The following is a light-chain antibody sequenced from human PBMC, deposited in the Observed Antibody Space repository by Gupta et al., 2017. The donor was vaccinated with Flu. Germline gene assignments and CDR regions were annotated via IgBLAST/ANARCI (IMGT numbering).Light chain of an antibody. V-gene: IGLV2-11*01. CDR3: CSYAGSV. J-gene: IGLJ3*02. CDR2: DVT. CDR1: ASDIGDSKH. Sequence: QPPLTQPRSVSGSPGQSVTISCTGTASDIGDSKHVSWYHQPPGNAPNLVIYDVTTRPSAVSDRFSGSKSANTASLTISGLQAEDSCEYYCCSYAGSVFGGGTKLTVL.